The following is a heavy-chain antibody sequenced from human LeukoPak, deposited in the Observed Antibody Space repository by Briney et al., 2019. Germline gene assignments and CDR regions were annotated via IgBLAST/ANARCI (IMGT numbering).Heavy chain of an antibody. Sequence: GASVKVSCKASGYTFTGYYMHWVRQAPGQGLEWMGRINPNRGGTNYAQKFQGRVTMTRDTSISTAYMELSRLRSDDTAVYYCARALVYYYDSSGYPLDYWGQGTLVTVSS. J-gene: IGHJ4*02. D-gene: IGHD3-22*01. CDR2: INPNRGGT. CDR1: GYTFTGYY. V-gene: IGHV1-2*06. CDR3: ARALVYYYDSSGYPLDY.